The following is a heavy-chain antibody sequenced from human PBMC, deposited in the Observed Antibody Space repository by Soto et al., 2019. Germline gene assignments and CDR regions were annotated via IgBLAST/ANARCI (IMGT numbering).Heavy chain of an antibody. V-gene: IGHV3-23*01. CDR2: ISVSGDNT. CDR1: GPTFSTYA. D-gene: IGHD3-3*01. Sequence: GGSLRLSCAASGPTFSTYAMSWVRQAPGKGLEWVSGISVSGDNTYYADSVKGRFTISRDNSKNTLFLQMTNLRAEDTAVYYCADGGEWSFNFVYWGQGTLVTAPQ. CDR3: ADGGEWSFNFVY. J-gene: IGHJ4*02.